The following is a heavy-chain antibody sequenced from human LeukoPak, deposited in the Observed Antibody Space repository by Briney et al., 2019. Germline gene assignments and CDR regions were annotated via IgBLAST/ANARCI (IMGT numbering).Heavy chain of an antibody. Sequence: GGSLRLSCAASGFNFSIYSMKWVRQAPGKGLEWVSYITRSSTTIYYADSVKGRFTISRDNAKNSLYLQMNSLRAEDTAVYYCARDVYNMGDYWGQGTLVTVSS. CDR1: GFNFSIYS. CDR2: ITRSSTTI. J-gene: IGHJ4*02. V-gene: IGHV3-48*01. CDR3: ARDVYNMGDY. D-gene: IGHD1-1*01.